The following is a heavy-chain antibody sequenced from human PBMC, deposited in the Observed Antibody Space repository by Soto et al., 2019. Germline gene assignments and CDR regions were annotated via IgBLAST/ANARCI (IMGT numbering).Heavy chain of an antibody. Sequence: SPRLSCAASGFTFSNYGIHWVRQAPGKGLEWVAVISYDGSNKYYADSVKGRFTISRDNTRNTLYLQMNSLRAEDTAVYYCAKDYGLGNYYYAMDVWGRGTTVTVSS. J-gene: IGHJ6*02. V-gene: IGHV3-30*18. D-gene: IGHD4-17*01. CDR3: AKDYGLGNYYYAMDV. CDR1: GFTFSNYG. CDR2: ISYDGSNK.